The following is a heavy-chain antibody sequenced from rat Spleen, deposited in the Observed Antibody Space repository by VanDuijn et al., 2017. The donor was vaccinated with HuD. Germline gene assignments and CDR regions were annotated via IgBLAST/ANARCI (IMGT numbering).Heavy chain of an antibody. CDR3: AGLYGGYSAGYFDY. CDR1: GFSLTRYN. CDR2: IWAGGST. D-gene: IGHD1-11*01. J-gene: IGHJ2*01. Sequence: QVQLMESGPGLVQPSETLSLTCTVSGFSLTRYNVHWVRQPPGKGLEWMGVIWAGGSTAYNSLLKSRLSISRDTSKSQVFLKMNSLQTEDTAMYFCAGLYGGYSAGYFDYWGQGVMVTVSS. V-gene: IGHV2-45*01.